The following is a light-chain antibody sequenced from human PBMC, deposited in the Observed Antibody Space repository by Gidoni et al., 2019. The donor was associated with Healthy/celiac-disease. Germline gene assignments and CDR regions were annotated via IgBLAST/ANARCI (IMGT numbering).Light chain of an antibody. CDR1: ALPKQY. V-gene: IGLV3-25*03. Sequence: SYELTQPPSVPVSPGQTARITCSGDALPKQYAYWYQQKPGQAPVLVIYKDSERPSGIPERFSGSSSGTTVTLTISGVQAEDEADYYCQSADSSCTYVVFGGGTKLTVL. CDR3: QSADSSCTYVV. J-gene: IGLJ2*01. CDR2: KDS.